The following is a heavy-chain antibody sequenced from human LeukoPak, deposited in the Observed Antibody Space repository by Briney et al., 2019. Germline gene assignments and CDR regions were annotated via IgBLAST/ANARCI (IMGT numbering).Heavy chain of an antibody. CDR3: AELGITMIGGL. Sequence: PGGSLRPSCAASGFTFSSYEMNWVRQAPGKGLEWVSYISSSGSTIYYADSVKGRFTISRDNAKNSLYLQMNSLRAEDTAVYYCAELGITMIGGLWGKGTTVTISS. CDR2: ISSSGSTI. D-gene: IGHD3-10*02. V-gene: IGHV3-48*03. J-gene: IGHJ6*04. CDR1: GFTFSSYE.